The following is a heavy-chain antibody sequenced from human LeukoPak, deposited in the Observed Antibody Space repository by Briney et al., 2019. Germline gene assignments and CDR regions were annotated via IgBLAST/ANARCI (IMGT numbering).Heavy chain of an antibody. Sequence: GGSLRLSCAASGFTFSSDWMHWVRQAPGKGLVWVSRTSSDGSSTSYADSVRGRFTISRDNAKNTLYLQMNSLRAEDTAVYYCGRALYRGFDYWGQGTLVTVSS. V-gene: IGHV3-74*01. J-gene: IGHJ4*02. D-gene: IGHD1-26*01. CDR1: GFTFSSDW. CDR3: GRALYRGFDY. CDR2: TSSDGSST.